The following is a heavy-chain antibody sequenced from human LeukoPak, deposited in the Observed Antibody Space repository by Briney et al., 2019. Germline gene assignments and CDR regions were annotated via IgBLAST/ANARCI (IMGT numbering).Heavy chain of an antibody. J-gene: IGHJ4*02. CDR3: ARDYYGSGSYSTDY. D-gene: IGHD3-10*01. CDR2: INPNSGAT. Sequence: GASVKVSCKASGYTFTGYQMHWVRQAPGQGLEWMGWINPNSGATNYAQEFQGRVTMTRDTSIGTAYMELSRLRSDDTAVYYCARDYYGSGSYSTDYWGQGTLVTASS. CDR1: GYTFTGYQ. V-gene: IGHV1-2*02.